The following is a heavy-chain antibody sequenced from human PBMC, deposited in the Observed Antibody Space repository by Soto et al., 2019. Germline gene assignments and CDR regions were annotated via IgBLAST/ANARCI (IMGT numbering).Heavy chain of an antibody. CDR3: ARGLLDDFWSGYYRGSSPGWFDP. J-gene: IGHJ5*02. V-gene: IGHV4-31*03. Sequence: SETLSLTCTVSGGSISSGGYYWSWIRQHPGKGLEWIGYIYYSGSTYYNPSLKSRVTISVDTSKNQFSLKLSSVTAADTAVYYCARGLLDDFWSGYYRGSSPGWFDPWGQGTLVTVSS. D-gene: IGHD3-3*01. CDR1: GGSISSGGYY. CDR2: IYYSGST.